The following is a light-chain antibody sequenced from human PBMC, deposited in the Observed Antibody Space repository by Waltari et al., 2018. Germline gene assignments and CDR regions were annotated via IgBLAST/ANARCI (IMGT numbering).Light chain of an antibody. CDR3: SSYTSLTTLV. CDR2: EVS. V-gene: IGLV2-14*01. J-gene: IGLJ2*01. CDR1: SSDIGGYNS. Sequence: QSALTQPASVSGSPGQSITISCTGTSSDIGGYNSPSWYQPHPGKAPKLLIYEVSNRPSGVSDRFSGSKSGKTASLTISGLQAGDEAVYYCSSYTSLTTLVFGGGTKLTVL.